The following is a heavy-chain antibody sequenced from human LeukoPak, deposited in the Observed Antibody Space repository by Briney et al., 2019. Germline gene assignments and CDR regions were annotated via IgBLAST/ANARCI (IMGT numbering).Heavy chain of an antibody. D-gene: IGHD3-10*01. CDR3: ARRRITMVRGVIITSGPGGNWFDP. J-gene: IGHJ5*02. CDR2: INTSGRT. V-gene: IGHV4-4*07. Sequence: SETLSLTCTVSGDSISSYYWSWIRQPAGKGLEWIGRINTSGRTNYNPSPKSRITMSVDTSKNQFSLKLSSVTAADTAVYYCARRRITMVRGVIITSGPGGNWFDPWGQGTLVTVSS. CDR1: GDSISSYY.